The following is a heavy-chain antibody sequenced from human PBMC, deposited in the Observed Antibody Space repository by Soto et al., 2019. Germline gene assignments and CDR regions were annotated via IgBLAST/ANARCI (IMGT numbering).Heavy chain of an antibody. J-gene: IGHJ4*02. CDR1: GFTFSRFA. D-gene: IGHD2-8*02. V-gene: IGHV3-64D*06. CDR3: VRSSTEPRIFMYPFDY. CDR2: IDDTTYYT. Sequence: GGSLRLSCSASGFTFSRFAMHWFRQAPGKGLEYIASIDDTTYYTPYADSVKGRFIISRDNSKNTLYLQMSSLRPEDTAVYFCVRSSTEPRIFMYPFDYWGLGTLVTVSS.